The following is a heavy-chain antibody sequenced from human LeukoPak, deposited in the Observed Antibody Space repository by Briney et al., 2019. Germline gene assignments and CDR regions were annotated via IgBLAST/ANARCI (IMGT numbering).Heavy chain of an antibody. J-gene: IGHJ4*02. Sequence: AGGSLRLSCAASGFTFSNHAMNWVRQAPGKGLEWVSSISNNGNYIYYADSVKGRFSISRDNAQKSVYLQLNSLRAEDSALYYCVRTPWNRLTRSEDYSGQGTLVSVSS. CDR3: VRTPWNRLTRSEDY. D-gene: IGHD1-1*01. CDR2: ISNNGNYI. V-gene: IGHV3-21*01. CDR1: GFTFSNHA.